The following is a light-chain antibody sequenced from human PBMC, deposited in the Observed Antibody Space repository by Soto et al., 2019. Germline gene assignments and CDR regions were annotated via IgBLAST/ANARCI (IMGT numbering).Light chain of an antibody. V-gene: IGKV1-39*01. CDR1: QSISTY. Sequence: DIQMTQSPSSLSAPVGDRVTITCRASQSISTYLIWYQQKPGKAPKLLIYATSSLQSGVPSRFSGSGSGTDFTLTISSLQPEDFATYYCQQSYSTPPGTFGQGTKVDIK. CDR2: ATS. J-gene: IGKJ1*01. CDR3: QQSYSTPPGT.